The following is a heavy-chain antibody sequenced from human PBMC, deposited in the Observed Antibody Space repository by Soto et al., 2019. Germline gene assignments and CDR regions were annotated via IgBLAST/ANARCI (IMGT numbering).Heavy chain of an antibody. V-gene: IGHV1-2*02. D-gene: IGHD5-18*01. J-gene: IGHJ4*02. CDR2: TNANVGNT. CDR1: GYAFTGYY. CDR3: ARDTGYTFGSLNY. Sequence: ASVKVSCKAAGYAFTGYYMHWVRQAPGQRLEWMGWTNANVGNTLYSQKFQGRITITRDTSTSTAYMELNSLKSEDTAIYYCARDTGYTFGSLNYWGPGTLVTVSS.